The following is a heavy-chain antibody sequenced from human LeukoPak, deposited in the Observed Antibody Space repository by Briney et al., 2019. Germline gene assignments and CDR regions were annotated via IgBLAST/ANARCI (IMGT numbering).Heavy chain of an antibody. J-gene: IGHJ6*03. CDR3: AVTYYYGSGSSSERPDMDV. V-gene: IGHV1-46*02. CDR2: INPSGGST. CDR1: GYTFNSYY. D-gene: IGHD3-10*01. Sequence: ASVKVSCKASGYTFNSYYMHWVRQAPGQGLEWMGIINPSGGSTSYAQKFQGRVTITADKSTSTAYTELSSLRSEDTAVYYCAVTYYYGSGSSSERPDMDVWGKGTTVTVSS.